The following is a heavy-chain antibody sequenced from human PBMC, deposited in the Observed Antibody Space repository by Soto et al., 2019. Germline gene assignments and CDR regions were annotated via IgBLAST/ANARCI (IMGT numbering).Heavy chain of an antibody. CDR1: GFTFSRYG. D-gene: IGHD2-2*01. CDR3: ARDPSEGRVGNWF. CDR2: ISSSTSYV. J-gene: IGHJ5*01. Sequence: EVQLVESGGGLVKPGGSLRLSCAASGFTFSRYGMNWLRQAPGKGLEWVASISSSTSYVYYADSVKGRFSTSRDNAKNILYLEMYGLRTEDTAVYYCARDPSEGRVGNWF. V-gene: IGHV3-21*02.